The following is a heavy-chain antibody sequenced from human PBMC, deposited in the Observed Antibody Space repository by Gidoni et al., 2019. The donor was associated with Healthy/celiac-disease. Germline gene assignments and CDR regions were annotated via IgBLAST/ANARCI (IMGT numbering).Heavy chain of an antibody. V-gene: IGHV3-9*01. Sequence: EVQLVESGGGLVQPDRSLRLSCAASGFTFDDYAMHWVRQAPGKGLEWVSGISWNSGSIGYADSVKGRFTISRDNAKNSLYLQMNGLRAEDTALYYCAKDREGFYWYFDLWGRGTLVTVSS. CDR3: AKDREGFYWYFDL. J-gene: IGHJ2*01. CDR1: GFTFDDYA. CDR2: ISWNSGSI.